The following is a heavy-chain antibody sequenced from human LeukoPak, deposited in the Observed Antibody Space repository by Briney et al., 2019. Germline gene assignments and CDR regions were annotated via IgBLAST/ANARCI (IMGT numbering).Heavy chain of an antibody. D-gene: IGHD1-26*01. V-gene: IGHV3-13*01. J-gene: IGHJ4*02. Sequence: GGSLRLSCAASGFTFSSHDMHWVRQTTGKGLEWVSAIGVAANTFYSGSVKGRFTISRDNAKNSLYLLVSSLRADDTAAYYCARQNTPHGNFDYWGQGTLVTVSS. CDR2: IGVAANT. CDR3: ARQNTPHGNFDY. CDR1: GFTFSSHD.